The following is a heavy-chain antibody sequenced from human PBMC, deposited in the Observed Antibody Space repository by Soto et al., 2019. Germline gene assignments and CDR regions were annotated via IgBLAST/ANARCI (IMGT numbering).Heavy chain of an antibody. D-gene: IGHD1-26*01. CDR1: GFTFSSYG. CDR3: ARGGSYYVDAFDI. Sequence: GVSLRLSCAASGFTFSSYGMHWVRQAPGKGLEWVAVIWYDGSNKYYADSVKGRFTISRDNSKNTLYLQMNSLRAEDTAVYYCARGGSYYVDAFDIWGQGTMVTVSS. J-gene: IGHJ3*02. V-gene: IGHV3-33*01. CDR2: IWYDGSNK.